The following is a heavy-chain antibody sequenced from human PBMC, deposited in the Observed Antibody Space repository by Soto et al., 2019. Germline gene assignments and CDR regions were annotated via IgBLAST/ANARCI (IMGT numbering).Heavy chain of an antibody. D-gene: IGHD1-26*01. CDR3: AKGTPVGVPHDFFDH. CDR1: GFTFGAYG. V-gene: IGHV3-30*18. J-gene: IGHJ4*02. CDR2: ISYDGSNK. Sequence: PVGSLRLSCAASGFTFGAYGMYWVRQAPGKGLEWVAVISYDGSNKYYADSVKGRFTISRDNSKNTLYLQMNSLRAEDTAVYYCAKGTPVGVPHDFFDHWGQGTLVTVSS.